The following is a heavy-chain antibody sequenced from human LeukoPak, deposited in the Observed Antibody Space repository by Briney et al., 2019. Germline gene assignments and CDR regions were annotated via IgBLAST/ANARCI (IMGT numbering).Heavy chain of an antibody. V-gene: IGHV1-18*01. CDR2: ISAYNGNT. CDR3: AREGYYGVKKFFDY. Sequence: ASVKVSCKASGYGFTNYGISWVRQAPGEGLEWMGWISAYNGNTNYAQKVQGRVTMTTDTPTSTANLELRSLRSDDTAVYYCAREGYYGVKKFFDYWGQGTLVTVSS. J-gene: IGHJ4*02. D-gene: IGHD4-23*01. CDR1: GYGFTNYG.